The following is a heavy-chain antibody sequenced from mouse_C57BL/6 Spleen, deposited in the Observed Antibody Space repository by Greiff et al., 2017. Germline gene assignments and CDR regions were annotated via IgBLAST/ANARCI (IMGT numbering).Heavy chain of an antibody. Sequence: EVQLQQSGAELVRPGASVKLSCTASGFNIKDDYMHWVKQRPEQGLEWIGWIDPENGDTEYAAKFQGKATITADTSSNTAYLQLSSLTSEDTAVDYCTKVARPRWYFDVWGTGTTVTVSS. J-gene: IGHJ1*03. CDR3: TKVARPRWYFDV. D-gene: IGHD1-1*02. CDR1: GFNIKDDY. V-gene: IGHV14-4*01. CDR2: IDPENGDT.